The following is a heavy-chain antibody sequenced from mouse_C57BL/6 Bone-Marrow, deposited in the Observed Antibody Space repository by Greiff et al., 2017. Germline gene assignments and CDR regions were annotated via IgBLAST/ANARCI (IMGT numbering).Heavy chain of an antibody. J-gene: IGHJ4*01. CDR1: GYAFSSSW. V-gene: IGHV1-82*01. Sequence: QVQLQQPGPELVKPGASVKISCKASGYAFSSSWMNWVKQRPGKGLEWIGRIYPGDGDTNYTGKFKGKATLTADKSSSTTYMQLGGLTSEDSAVYFYARDDYPMDYWGQGTSVTVSS. D-gene: IGHD2-4*01. CDR2: IYPGDGDT. CDR3: ARDDYPMDY.